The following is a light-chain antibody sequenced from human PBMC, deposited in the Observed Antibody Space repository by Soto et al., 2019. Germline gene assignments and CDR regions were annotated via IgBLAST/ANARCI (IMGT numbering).Light chain of an antibody. CDR3: QQYGSSPT. J-gene: IGKJ2*01. Sequence: EIVLTHSPDTLSLSPGERATLSCRASQSVSSSWLAWYQQKPGQTPRLLIYDASSRAPGIPDRFRGSVSGNDLVLTISRVDPDDCAVYYCQQYGSSPTFGQGSNLEIK. CDR1: QSVSSSW. CDR2: DAS. V-gene: IGKV3-20*01.